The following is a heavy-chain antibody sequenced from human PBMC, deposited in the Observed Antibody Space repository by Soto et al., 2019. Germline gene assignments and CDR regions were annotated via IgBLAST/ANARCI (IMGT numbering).Heavy chain of an antibody. CDR3: ARDFGYCSSTSCFIAAAGPYYYYGMDV. D-gene: IGHD2-2*03. Sequence: GASVKVSCKASGGTFSSYAISWVRQAPGQGLEWMGGINPNSGGTNYAQKFQGRVTMTRDTSISTAYMELGRLRSDDTAVYYCARDFGYCSSTSCFIAAAGPYYYYGMDVWGQGTTVTVSS. CDR2: INPNSGGT. J-gene: IGHJ6*02. CDR1: GGTFSSYA. V-gene: IGHV1-2*02.